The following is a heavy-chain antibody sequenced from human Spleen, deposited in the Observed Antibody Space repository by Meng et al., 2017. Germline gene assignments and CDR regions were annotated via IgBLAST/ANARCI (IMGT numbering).Heavy chain of an antibody. CDR2: IYYSGST. V-gene: IGHV4-59*01. Sequence: SETLSLTCAVYGGSFSGYYWSWIRQPPGKGLEWIGYIYYSGSTNYNPSLKSRVTISVDTSKNQFSLKLSSVTAADTAVYYCARDAVYYYASGSYPLLKNYGMDVWGQGTTVTVSS. CDR3: ARDAVYYYASGSYPLLKNYGMDV. D-gene: IGHD3-10*01. J-gene: IGHJ6*02. CDR1: GGSFSGYY.